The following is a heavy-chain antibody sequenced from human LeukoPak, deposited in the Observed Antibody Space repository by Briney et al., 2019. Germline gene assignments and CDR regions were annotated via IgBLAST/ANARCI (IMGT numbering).Heavy chain of an antibody. CDR1: GFTFSSYW. CDR3: ARTRSSGGLYYFDY. V-gene: IGHV3-7*01. Sequence: GGSLRLSCAASGFTFSSYWMSWVRQAPGKGLEWVANIKQDGSEKYYVDSVKGRFTISRDNAKNSPYLQMNSLRAEDTAVYYCARTRSSGGLYYFDYWGQGTLVTVSS. CDR2: IKQDGSEK. J-gene: IGHJ4*02. D-gene: IGHD6-6*01.